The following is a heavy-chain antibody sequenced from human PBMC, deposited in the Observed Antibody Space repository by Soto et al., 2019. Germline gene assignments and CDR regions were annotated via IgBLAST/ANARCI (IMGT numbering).Heavy chain of an antibody. J-gene: IGHJ6*02. CDR3: ARVRTVTTTFFYYYAMDV. D-gene: IGHD4-17*01. V-gene: IGHV4-34*01. CDR2: INHSGST. Sequence: PSETLSLTCAVYGGYFSGYYWSWIRQPPGKGLEWIGEINHSGSTNYNPSLKSRVTISVDTSKNQVPLKLSSVTAADTAVYYCARVRTVTTTFFYYYAMDVWGQGTAVTVS. CDR1: GGYFSGYY.